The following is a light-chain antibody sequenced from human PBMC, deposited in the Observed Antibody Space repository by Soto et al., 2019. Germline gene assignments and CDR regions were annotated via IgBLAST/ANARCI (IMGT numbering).Light chain of an antibody. V-gene: IGLV3-21*04. CDR1: NIGSKS. CDR2: YDS. CDR3: QVWYSSSDHQV. Sequence: SYELTQPPSVSVAPGKTARITCGGNNIGSKSVHWYQQKPGQAPVLVIYYDSDRPSGIPERFSGSNSGNTATLTISRVEAGDEADSYCQVWYSSSDHQVFGGGTKVTVL. J-gene: IGLJ2*01.